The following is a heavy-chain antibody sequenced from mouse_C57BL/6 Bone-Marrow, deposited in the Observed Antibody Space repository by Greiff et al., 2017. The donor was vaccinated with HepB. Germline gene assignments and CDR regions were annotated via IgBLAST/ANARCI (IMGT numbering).Heavy chain of an antibody. Sequence: QVQLQQSGAELARPGASVKLSCKASGYTFTSYGISWVKQRTGQGLEWIGEIYPRSGNTYYNEKFKGKATLTADKSSSTAYMEIRSLTSEDSAVYFCARSRGAWFAYWGQGTLVTVSA. CDR2: IYPRSGNT. J-gene: IGHJ3*01. CDR3: ARSRGAWFAY. V-gene: IGHV1-81*01. CDR1: GYTFTSYG.